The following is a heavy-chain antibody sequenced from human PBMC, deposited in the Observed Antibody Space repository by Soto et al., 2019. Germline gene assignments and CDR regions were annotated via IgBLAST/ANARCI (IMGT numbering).Heavy chain of an antibody. D-gene: IGHD6-19*01. V-gene: IGHV2-5*01. J-gene: IGHJ4*02. CDR3: AHRPSGWYLFDY. CDR1: GFSLSTSGLG. Sequence: QITLKESGPTLVRPTQTPTLTCTFSGFSLSTSGLGVGWIRQPPGKALEWLALIYWNDDKRYSPSLKARLTITKDTSKDQVVLTMTNMDPVDTATYYCAHRPSGWYLFDYWGQGTLVTVSS. CDR2: IYWNDDK.